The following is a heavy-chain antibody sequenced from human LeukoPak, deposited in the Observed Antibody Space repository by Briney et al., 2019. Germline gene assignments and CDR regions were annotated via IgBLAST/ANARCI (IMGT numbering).Heavy chain of an antibody. Sequence: GGSLRLSCAASGFTFSSYSMNWVRQAPGKGLEWVSSISSSSSYIYYADSVKGRFTISRDNAKNSLYLQMNSLRAENTAVYYCARDISSWYRTFDYWGQGTLVTVPS. CDR3: ARDISSWYRTFDY. V-gene: IGHV3-21*01. D-gene: IGHD6-13*01. J-gene: IGHJ4*02. CDR1: GFTFSSYS. CDR2: ISSSSSYI.